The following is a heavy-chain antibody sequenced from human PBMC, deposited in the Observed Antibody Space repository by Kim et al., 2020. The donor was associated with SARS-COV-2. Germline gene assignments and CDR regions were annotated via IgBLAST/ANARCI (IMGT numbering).Heavy chain of an antibody. V-gene: IGHV4-31*02. D-gene: IGHD4-17*01. Sequence: SLKSRVTISVDTSKNQFSLKLSSVTAADTAVYYCASGPGDDYGDYVYFDYWGQGTLVTVSS. CDR3: ASGPGDDYGDYVYFDY. J-gene: IGHJ4*02.